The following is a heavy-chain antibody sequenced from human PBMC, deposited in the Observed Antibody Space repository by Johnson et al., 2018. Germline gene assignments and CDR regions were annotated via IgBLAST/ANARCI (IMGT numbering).Heavy chain of an antibody. CDR3: ARDSSYDVWSDYYGYFY. Sequence: VQLVESGGGLVQPGGSLRLSCAASGFSFSSYSMNWVRQAPGKGLEWVSYISRSSSKIYYADSVKGRFTISRDNAKNSMYLQMNSLRDEDSAVDYCARDSSYDVWSDYYGYFYWGQGTLVIVSS. J-gene: IGHJ1*01. D-gene: IGHD3-3*01. CDR1: GFSFSSYS. V-gene: IGHV3-48*02. CDR2: ISRSSSKI.